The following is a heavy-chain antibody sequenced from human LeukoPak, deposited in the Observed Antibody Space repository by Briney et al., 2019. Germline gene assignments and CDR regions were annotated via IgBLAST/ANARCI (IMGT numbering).Heavy chain of an antibody. V-gene: IGHV3-74*01. CDR2: IKGDGSEK. CDR1: GFTFSTYW. CDR3: ARASTTVPNLLNY. D-gene: IGHD4-17*01. Sequence: GGSLRLSCAASGFTFSTYWMHWVRQTPGKGLVWVSRIKGDGSEKLYADSVKGRFTISRDNSKNTLYLQTSRLGVDDTAVYYCARASTTVPNLLNYWGQGALVSVSS. J-gene: IGHJ4*02.